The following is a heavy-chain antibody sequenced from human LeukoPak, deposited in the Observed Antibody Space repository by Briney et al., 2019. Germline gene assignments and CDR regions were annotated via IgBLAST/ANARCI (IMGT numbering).Heavy chain of an antibody. Sequence: SQTLSLTCTVSGGSISSGGYYWSWIRQPPGKGLEWIGYIYHSGSTYYNPSLKSRVTISVDRSKNQFSLKLSSVTAADTAVYYCARESKIAAPRLEDYWGQGTLVTVSS. CDR1: GGSISSGGYY. CDR2: IYHSGST. CDR3: ARESKIAAPRLEDY. J-gene: IGHJ4*02. V-gene: IGHV4-30-2*01. D-gene: IGHD6-6*01.